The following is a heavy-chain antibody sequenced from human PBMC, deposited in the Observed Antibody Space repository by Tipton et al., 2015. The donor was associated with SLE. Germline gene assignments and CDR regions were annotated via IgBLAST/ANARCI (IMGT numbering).Heavy chain of an antibody. D-gene: IGHD2-8*02. CDR3: ARAWSLDY. V-gene: IGHV3-7*03. CDR1: GFTFSSYA. J-gene: IGHJ4*02. Sequence: SLRLSCAASGFTFSSYAMSWVRQAPGKGLEWVANIKQDGSEKYYVDSVKGRFTISRDNAKYSLYLQMNSLRAEDTAVYYCARAWSLDYWGQGTLVTVSS. CDR2: IKQDGSEK.